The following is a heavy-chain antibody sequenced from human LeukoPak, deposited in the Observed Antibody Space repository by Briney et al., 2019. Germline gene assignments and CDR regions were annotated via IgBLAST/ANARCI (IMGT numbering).Heavy chain of an antibody. CDR2: ISSSGSTI. J-gene: IGHJ4*02. D-gene: IGHD3-16*02. CDR1: GFTFSSYV. Sequence: PGGSLRLSCAASGFTFSSYVMNWVRQAPGKGLEWVSYISSSGSTIYYADSVKGRFTIPRDNAKNSLYLQMNSLRAEDTAVYYCARDLYTYDYVWGSYREFDYWGQGTLVTVSS. CDR3: ARDLYTYDYVWGSYREFDY. V-gene: IGHV3-48*03.